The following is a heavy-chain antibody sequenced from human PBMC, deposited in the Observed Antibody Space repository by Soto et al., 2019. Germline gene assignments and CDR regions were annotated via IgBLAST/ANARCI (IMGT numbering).Heavy chain of an antibody. D-gene: IGHD3-3*01. J-gene: IGHJ6*02. CDR1: GYNFAGYW. V-gene: IGHV5-51*01. CDR3: ARGTYDFWSGLNSGMDV. CDR2: IYPSDSDT. Sequence: GESLKISCKGSGYNFAGYWIAWVRQMPGKGLELMGIIYPSDSDTRYRPSFQGQVTISADKSISSAYLQWSSLRASDTAMYYCARGTYDFWSGLNSGMDVWGQGTTVTVSS.